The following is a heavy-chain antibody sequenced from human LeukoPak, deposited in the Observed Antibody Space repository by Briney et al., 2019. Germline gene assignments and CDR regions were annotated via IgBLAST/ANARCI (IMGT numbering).Heavy chain of an antibody. Sequence: GGSLRLSCAASGFTFTNAWMSWVRHAPGKGLEWVVRIKSKTDGGTTDYAAPVKGRFTSSRDDSRNTLYLQMNGLKTEDTAVYYCTSGAILVSWGQGTLVTVSS. CDR3: TSGAILVS. J-gene: IGHJ5*02. D-gene: IGHD2-21*01. V-gene: IGHV3-15*01. CDR2: IKSKTDGGTT. CDR1: GFTFTNAW.